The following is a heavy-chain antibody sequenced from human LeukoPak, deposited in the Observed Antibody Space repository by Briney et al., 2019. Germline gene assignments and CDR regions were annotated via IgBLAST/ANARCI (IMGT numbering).Heavy chain of an antibody. CDR1: GFTFTTYW. CDR3: ARDWNYAFLFDY. J-gene: IGHJ4*02. V-gene: IGHV3-7*01. CDR2: IKQDGSET. Sequence: PGGSLRLSCAASGFTFTTYWMSWVRQAPGKGLEWVANIKQDGSETYYLDSVKGRFTIPRDNARNSLYLQMNSLRAEDTAVYYCARDWNYAFLFDYWGQGTLVTVSS. D-gene: IGHD1-7*01.